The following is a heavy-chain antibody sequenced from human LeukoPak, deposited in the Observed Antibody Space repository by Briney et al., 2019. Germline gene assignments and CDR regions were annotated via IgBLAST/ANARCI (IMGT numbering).Heavy chain of an antibody. V-gene: IGHV3-74*01. CDR3: ARERLLTGTTLIFDY. CDR2: INTDGSST. J-gene: IGHJ4*02. D-gene: IGHD1-7*01. Sequence: GGSLRLSCAASGFTFSSYWMHWVRQAPGKGLVWVSRINTDGSSTSYADSVKGRFTISRDNAKNTLYLQMNSLRAEDTAVYYCARERLLTGTTLIFDYWGQGTLVTVSS. CDR1: GFTFSSYW.